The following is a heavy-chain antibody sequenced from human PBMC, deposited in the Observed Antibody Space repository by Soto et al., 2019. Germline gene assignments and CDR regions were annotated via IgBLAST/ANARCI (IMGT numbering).Heavy chain of an antibody. Sequence: PGGSLRLSCAASGFTFGNYWMHWVRQAPGKGLVWVSRISDYGRINYADSVKDRFIISRDDARSGLYLQLNDLRVEDTATYYCARGGLEPFDHWGQGALVTVSS. CDR1: GFTFGNYW. V-gene: IGHV3-74*01. D-gene: IGHD1-1*01. CDR3: ARGGLEPFDH. J-gene: IGHJ4*02. CDR2: ISDYGRI.